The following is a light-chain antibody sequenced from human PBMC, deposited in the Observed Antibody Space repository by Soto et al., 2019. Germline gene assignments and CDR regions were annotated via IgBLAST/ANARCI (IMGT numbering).Light chain of an antibody. CDR1: QSISSW. J-gene: IGKJ4*02. CDR2: KAS. Sequence: DIQMTQSPSTLSASVGDRVTITCRASQSISSWLAWYQQKPGKAPKLLIYKASSLESGVPSRFSGSVYGTEFTLPSSSLQPEDFGTYCCQQHNSYLMFGGRT. CDR3: QQHNSYLM. V-gene: IGKV1-5*03.